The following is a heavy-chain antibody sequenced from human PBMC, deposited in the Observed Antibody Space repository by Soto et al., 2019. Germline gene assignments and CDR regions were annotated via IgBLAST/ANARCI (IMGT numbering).Heavy chain of an antibody. CDR3: AREGYCSGDSCYGGTFDI. V-gene: IGHV1-46*03. D-gene: IGHD2-15*01. CDR1: GYTFTSYY. CDR2: INPSGGST. Sequence: ASVKVSCKASGYTFTSYYMHWVRQAPGQGLEWMGIINPSGGSTSYAQKFQGRVTMTRDTSTSTVYMELSSLRSEDTAVYYCAREGYCSGDSCYGGTFDIWGQGTMVTVSS. J-gene: IGHJ3*02.